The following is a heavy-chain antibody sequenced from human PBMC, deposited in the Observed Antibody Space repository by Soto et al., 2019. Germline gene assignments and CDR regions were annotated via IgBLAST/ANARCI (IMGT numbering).Heavy chain of an antibody. D-gene: IGHD1-26*01. CDR2: INHSGST. Sequence: QVQLQQWGAGLLKPSETLSLTCAVYGGSFSGYYWSWIRQPPGKGLEWIGEINHSGSTNYNPSLKCRVTISVDTSKNQFSLKLSSVTAADTAVYYCARGRVVGVRGRNWFDPWGQGTLVTVSS. J-gene: IGHJ5*02. CDR1: GGSFSGYY. CDR3: ARGRVVGVRGRNWFDP. V-gene: IGHV4-34*01.